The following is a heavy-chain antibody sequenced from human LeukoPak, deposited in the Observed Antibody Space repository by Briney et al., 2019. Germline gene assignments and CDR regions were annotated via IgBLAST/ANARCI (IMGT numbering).Heavy chain of an antibody. J-gene: IGHJ4*02. D-gene: IGHD2-2*01. Sequence: SETLSLTCTVSGGSISSITSDYWSWIRQPPGKGLEWIGYIHYSGATNYNPSLRSRVTISVDTSKTHFSLRLSYVTAADTAVYYCGTLRGSSTAVLDYWGRGTLVTVSS. CDR1: GGSISSITSDY. CDR3: GTLRGSSTAVLDY. CDR2: IHYSGAT. V-gene: IGHV4-61*03.